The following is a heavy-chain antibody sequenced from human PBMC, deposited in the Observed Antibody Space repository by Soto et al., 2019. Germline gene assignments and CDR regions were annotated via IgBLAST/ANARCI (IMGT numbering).Heavy chain of an antibody. CDR3: ARDRSSSWYNGTFYFDS. J-gene: IGHJ4*02. CDR2: FIPAFDAT. Sequence: QVQLVQSGAELRRPGSSVKVSCTASGGTFSTYDISWVRQAPGQGLEWMGGFIPAFDATKFAQKFQGRLTITADKSTGTVYMELSSLSSEDTTVYYCARDRSSSWYNGTFYFDSWGQGTLVTVSS. D-gene: IGHD2-2*01. CDR1: GGTFSTYD. V-gene: IGHV1-69*06.